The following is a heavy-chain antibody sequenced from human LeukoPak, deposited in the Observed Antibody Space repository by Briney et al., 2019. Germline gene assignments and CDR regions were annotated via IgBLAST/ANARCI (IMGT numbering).Heavy chain of an antibody. CDR1: GGSISSYY. J-gene: IGHJ4*02. CDR3: ARRSWRADDSGRLYYFDY. Sequence: SETLSLTCTVSGGSISSYYWSWIRQPPGKGLEWIGYIYYSGSTNYNPPLKSRVTISVDTSKNQFSLKLSSVTAADTAVYYCARRSWRADDSGRLYYFDYWGQGTLVTVSS. D-gene: IGHD1-26*01. CDR2: IYYSGST. V-gene: IGHV4-59*12.